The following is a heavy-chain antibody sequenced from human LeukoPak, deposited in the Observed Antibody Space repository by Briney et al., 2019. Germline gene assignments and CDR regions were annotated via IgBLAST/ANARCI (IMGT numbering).Heavy chain of an antibody. CDR1: GFTSSDYT. Sequence: GGSLRLSCAASGFTSSDYTMNWVRQAPGKGLEWVSGISVSDGSTYYADSVKGRFTMSRDNSNNVLFLQMNSLRAEDTAVYYCAKDRYCSSTNCPYDYWGQGTLVAVSS. V-gene: IGHV3-23*01. J-gene: IGHJ4*02. D-gene: IGHD2-2*01. CDR2: ISVSDGST. CDR3: AKDRYCSSTNCPYDY.